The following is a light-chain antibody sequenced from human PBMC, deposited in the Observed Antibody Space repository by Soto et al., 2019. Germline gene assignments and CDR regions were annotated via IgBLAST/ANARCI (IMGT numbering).Light chain of an antibody. CDR1: SSNIGSNA. Sequence: QSVLTQPPSVSEAPRQRVTISCSGSSSNIGSNAVNWYQQLPGKAPKLLIYYDDLLPSGVSDRFSGSKSGTSASLAISGLQSEDEADYYCAAWDGSLKGHVFGTGTKLTVL. CDR2: YDD. V-gene: IGLV1-36*01. CDR3: AAWDGSLKGHV. J-gene: IGLJ1*01.